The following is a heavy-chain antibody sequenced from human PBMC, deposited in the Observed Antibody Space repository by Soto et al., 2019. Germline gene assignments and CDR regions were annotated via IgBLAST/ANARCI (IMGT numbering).Heavy chain of an antibody. CDR3: ARLKYGASFFDP. CDR1: GGSISSSSYY. D-gene: IGHD4-17*01. J-gene: IGHJ5*02. V-gene: IGHV4-39*01. Sequence: PSETLSFTCTVSGGSISSSSYYWSWIRQPPGKGLEWIGSIYYSGSTYYNPSLKSRVTISVDTSKNQFSLKLSSVTAADTAVYYCARLKYGASFFDPWGQGTLVTV. CDR2: IYYSGST.